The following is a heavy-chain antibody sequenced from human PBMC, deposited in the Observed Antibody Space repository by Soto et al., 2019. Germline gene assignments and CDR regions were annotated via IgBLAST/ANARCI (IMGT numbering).Heavy chain of an antibody. Sequence: QVQLVQSGAEVKKPGASVKVSRKASGYTFTSYDINWVRQATGQGLEWMGWMNPNSGNTGYAQKFQGRVTMTRNTSISTAYMELSSLRSEDTAVYYCARRVLRFLEWLPRAFDYWGQGTLVTVSS. D-gene: IGHD3-3*01. V-gene: IGHV1-8*01. CDR2: MNPNSGNT. J-gene: IGHJ4*02. CDR3: ARRVLRFLEWLPRAFDY. CDR1: GYTFTSYD.